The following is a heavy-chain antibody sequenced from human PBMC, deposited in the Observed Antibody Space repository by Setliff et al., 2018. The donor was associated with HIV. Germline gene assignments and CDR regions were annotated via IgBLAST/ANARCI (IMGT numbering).Heavy chain of an antibody. CDR1: GFTLRSYA. CDR2: ISYDGSDK. Sequence: PGGSLRLSCEASGFTLRSYAMYWVRQAPGKGLEWVAVISYDGSDKYYADSVKGRFTISRDNSKNTLYLEMSSLRAEDTATYYCTKDPTPVQLWFFSGYYSESWGQGTVVTVSS. J-gene: IGHJ4*02. V-gene: IGHV3-30*18. D-gene: IGHD1-1*01. CDR3: TKDPTPVQLWFFSGYYSES.